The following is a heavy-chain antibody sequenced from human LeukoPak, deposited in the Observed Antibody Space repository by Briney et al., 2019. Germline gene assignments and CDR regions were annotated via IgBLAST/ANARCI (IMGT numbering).Heavy chain of an antibody. CDR1: GFTFSSYS. Sequence: KPGGSLRLSCAASGFTFSSYSMNWVRQAPGKGLEWVSSISSSSSYIYYADSVKGRLTISRDNAKNSLYLQMNSLRAEDTAVYYCAREISVAGYNWFDPWGQGTLVTVSS. CDR2: ISSSSSYI. J-gene: IGHJ5*02. D-gene: IGHD6-19*01. CDR3: AREISVAGYNWFDP. V-gene: IGHV3-21*01.